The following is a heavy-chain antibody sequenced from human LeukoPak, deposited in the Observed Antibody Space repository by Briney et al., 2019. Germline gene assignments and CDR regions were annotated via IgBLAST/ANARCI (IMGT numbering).Heavy chain of an antibody. D-gene: IGHD2/OR15-2a*01. V-gene: IGHV4-59*01. Sequence: SETLSLTCTVSGGSISSYYWSWIRQPPGKGLEWIGYIYYSGSTHYNPSLKSRVTISVDTSKNQFSLKLSSVTAADTAVYYCARHEYFNYYMDVWGKGTTVTVSS. CDR1: GGSISSYY. CDR3: ARHEYFNYYMDV. J-gene: IGHJ6*03. CDR2: IYYSGST.